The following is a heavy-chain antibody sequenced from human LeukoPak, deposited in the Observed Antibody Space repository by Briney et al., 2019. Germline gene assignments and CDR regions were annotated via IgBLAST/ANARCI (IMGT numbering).Heavy chain of an antibody. Sequence: SETLSLTCTVSGGSIYSYYWGWIRQPPGKGLEWIGSIYYSGSTYYNPSLKSRVTMSVDTPKNQFSLKMSSVTAADTAVYYCARTPEVVGWFDPWGQGTLVTVSS. J-gene: IGHJ5*02. V-gene: IGHV4-39*01. CDR3: ARTPEVVGWFDP. CDR2: IYYSGST. CDR1: GGSIYSYY.